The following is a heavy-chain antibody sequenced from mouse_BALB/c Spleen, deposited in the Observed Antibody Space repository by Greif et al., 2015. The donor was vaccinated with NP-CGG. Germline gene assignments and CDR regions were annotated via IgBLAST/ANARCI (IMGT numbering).Heavy chain of an antibody. CDR1: GFSLTSYG. V-gene: IGHV2-5*01. Sequence: QVQLKESGPGLVQPSQSLSITCTVSGFSLTSYGVHWVRQSPGKGLEWLGVVWRGGSTDYNAAFMSRLSITKDNSKSQVFFKMNSLQADDTAIYYCAKNYGSSYWYFDVWGAGTTVTVSS. CDR3: AKNYGSSYWYFDV. CDR2: VWRGGST. J-gene: IGHJ1*01. D-gene: IGHD1-1*01.